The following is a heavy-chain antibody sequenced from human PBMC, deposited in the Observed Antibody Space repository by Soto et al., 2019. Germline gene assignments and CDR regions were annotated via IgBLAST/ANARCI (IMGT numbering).Heavy chain of an antibody. J-gene: IGHJ3*02. Sequence: QVQLEQWGAGLLKPSETLSLTCVVYGGSLSGNYWSWIRQTPGKGLEWIAEINHSGSTNYNPSLKSRVSISVDXXXXXXSXXXXXXXXXXXXXXYXARGEFGVWYCSRTSSYCAFDIWGQGTVVTVSS. CDR1: GGSLSGNY. D-gene: IGHD2-2*01. CDR3: ARGEFGVWYCSRTSSYCAFDI. V-gene: IGHV4-34*01. CDR2: INHSGST.